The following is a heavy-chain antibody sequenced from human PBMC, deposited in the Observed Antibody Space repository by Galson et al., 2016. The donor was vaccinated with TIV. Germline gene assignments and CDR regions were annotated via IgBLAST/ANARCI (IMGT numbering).Heavy chain of an antibody. Sequence: PALVKPTQTLTLTCTVSGFSLSNARMGVSWIRQPPGKALEWLAHIFSSDQKSYSTSLQSRLSISKDTSKSQVVLTMTNVDPIDKATYYCARIAPLTVTLNLWFDTWCQGTPVTVSS. CDR2: IFSSDQK. CDR3: ARIAPLTVTLNLWFDT. J-gene: IGHJ5*02. CDR1: GFSLSNARMG. V-gene: IGHV2-26*01. D-gene: IGHD4-17*01.